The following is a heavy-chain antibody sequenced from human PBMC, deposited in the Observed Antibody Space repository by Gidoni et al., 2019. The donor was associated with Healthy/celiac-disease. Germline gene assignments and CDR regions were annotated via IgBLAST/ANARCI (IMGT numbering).Heavy chain of an antibody. D-gene: IGHD3-10*01. CDR1: RFTFSSYA. Sequence: EVQLFASGGGLVQRGGALRLSGAASRFTFSSYAMSWVRQAPGKGLEWVSAISGSGGSTYYADSVKGRFTISRDNSKNTLYLQMNSLRAEDTAVYYCAKGYGSGKDAFDIWGQGTMVTVSS. CDR3: AKGYGSGKDAFDI. V-gene: IGHV3-23*01. CDR2: ISGSGGST. J-gene: IGHJ3*02.